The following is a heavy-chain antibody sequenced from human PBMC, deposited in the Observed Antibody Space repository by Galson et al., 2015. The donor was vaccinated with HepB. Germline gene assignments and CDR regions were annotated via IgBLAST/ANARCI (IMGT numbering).Heavy chain of an antibody. Sequence: SVKVSCKASGFTFTSSAVQWVRQARGQRLEWIGWIVVGSGNTNYAQKFQERVTITRDMSTSTAYMERSSLRSEDTAVYYCAAGPYGDYYYGMDVWGQGTTVTVSS. CDR3: AAGPYGDYYYGMDV. V-gene: IGHV1-58*01. CDR1: GFTFTSSA. CDR2: IVVGSGNT. D-gene: IGHD4-17*01. J-gene: IGHJ6*02.